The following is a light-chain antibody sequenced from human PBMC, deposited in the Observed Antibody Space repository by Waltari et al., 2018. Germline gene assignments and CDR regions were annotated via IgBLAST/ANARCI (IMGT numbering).Light chain of an antibody. J-gene: IGKJ1*01. CDR3: QHYNNYSPWT. CDR1: QNINSW. CDR2: KAS. V-gene: IGKV1-5*03. Sequence: DIQMTQSPSTLSASVGDSVTLTCRASQNINSWLAWYQQKPGKSPKLLIYKASSLESGVPSRFSGSGSGTEFTLTITSLQPDDFATYFCQHYNNYSPWTFGQGTKVEVK.